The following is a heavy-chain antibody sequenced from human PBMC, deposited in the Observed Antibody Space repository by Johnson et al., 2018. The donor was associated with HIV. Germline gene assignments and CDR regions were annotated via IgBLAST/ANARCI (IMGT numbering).Heavy chain of an antibody. Sequence: VQLVESGGVVVQPGGSLRLSCAASGLTFDDYTMHWVRQAPGKGLEWVSLISWDGGSTYYADSVKGRFSISRDNSKNSLYLKMNSLRTEDTALYYCAKGAVAGLNDAFDIWGQGTMVTVAS. CDR1: GLTFDDYT. D-gene: IGHD6-19*01. J-gene: IGHJ3*02. CDR2: ISWDGGST. V-gene: IGHV3-43*01. CDR3: AKGAVAGLNDAFDI.